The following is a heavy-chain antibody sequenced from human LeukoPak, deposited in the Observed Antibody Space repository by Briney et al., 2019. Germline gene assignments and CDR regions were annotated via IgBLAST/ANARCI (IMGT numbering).Heavy chain of an antibody. CDR2: ISVYNGNT. CDR3: ARRPVYNAFDI. D-gene: IGHD3-10*01. J-gene: IGHJ3*02. CDR1: GYTFTSYG. Sequence: ASVKVSCKASGYTFTSYGISWVRQAPGQGLEWMGWISVYNGNTNYVQKLQGRVTMTTGTSTSTAYMELRSLRSDDTAVYYCARRPVYNAFDIWGQGTMVTVSS. V-gene: IGHV1-18*01.